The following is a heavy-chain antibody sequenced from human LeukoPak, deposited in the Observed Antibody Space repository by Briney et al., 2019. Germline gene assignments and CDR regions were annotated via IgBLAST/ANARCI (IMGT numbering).Heavy chain of an antibody. D-gene: IGHD5-18*01. Sequence: ASVKVSCKASGYTFTGYYMHWVRQAPGQGLEWMGWINPNSGGTNYAQKFQGRVTMTRDTSISTAYMELSRLRSDDTAVYYCARGVPYSYSTYFDYWGQGTLVTVSS. CDR3: ARGVPYSYSTYFDY. V-gene: IGHV1-2*02. CDR1: GYTFTGYY. J-gene: IGHJ4*02. CDR2: INPNSGGT.